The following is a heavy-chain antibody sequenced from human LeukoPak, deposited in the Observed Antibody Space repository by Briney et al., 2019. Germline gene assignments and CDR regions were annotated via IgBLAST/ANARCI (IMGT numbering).Heavy chain of an antibody. CDR2: IIPIFGTA. D-gene: IGHD1-1*01. J-gene: IGHJ4*02. Sequence: ASVKVSCKASGGTFSSYAISWVRQAPGQGLEWMGGIIPIFGTANYAQKFQGRVTITADESTSAAYMEPSSLRSEDTAVYYCARGPDGPHTTFDYWGQGTLVTVSS. CDR1: GGTFSSYA. V-gene: IGHV1-69*13. CDR3: ARGPDGPHTTFDY.